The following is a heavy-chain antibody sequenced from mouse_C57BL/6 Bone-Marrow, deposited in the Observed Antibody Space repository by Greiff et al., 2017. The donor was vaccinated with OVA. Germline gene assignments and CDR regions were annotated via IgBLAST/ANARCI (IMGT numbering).Heavy chain of an antibody. J-gene: IGHJ4*01. V-gene: IGHV1-9*01. D-gene: IGHD1-1*01. CDR2: ILPGSGST. CDR3: ARSGGYYYGISYAMDY. Sequence: QVQLQQSGAELMKPGASVKLSCKATGYTFTGYWIEWVKQRPGHGLEWIGEILPGSGSTNYNEKFKGKATFTADTSSNTAYMQLSSLTTEDSAIYYCARSGGYYYGISYAMDYWGQGTSVTVSS. CDR1: GYTFTGYW.